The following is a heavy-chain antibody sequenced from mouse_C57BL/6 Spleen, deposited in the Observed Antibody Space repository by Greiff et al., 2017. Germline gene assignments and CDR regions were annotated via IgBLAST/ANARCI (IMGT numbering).Heavy chain of an antibody. CDR1: GYTFTSYW. Sequence: VQLQQPGAELVKPGASVKLSCKASGYTFTSYWMQWVKQRPGQGLEWIGEIDPSDSYTNYNQKFKGKATLTVDTSSSTAYMQLSRLTSEDSAVYYCARVEGYFDYWGEGTTLTVSS. CDR2: IDPSDSYT. V-gene: IGHV1-50*01. CDR3: ARVEGYFDY. J-gene: IGHJ2*01.